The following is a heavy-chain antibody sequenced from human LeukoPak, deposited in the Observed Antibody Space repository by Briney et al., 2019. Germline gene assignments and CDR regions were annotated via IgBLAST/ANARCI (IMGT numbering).Heavy chain of an antibody. CDR3: ARDAVDTANAV. D-gene: IGHD5-18*01. V-gene: IGHV3-9*01. CDR1: GFTFDDYA. CDR2: ISWNSGSI. J-gene: IGHJ6*02. Sequence: GRSLRLSCAASGFTFDDYAMHWVRQAPGKGLEWVSGISWNSGSIGYADSVKGRFTISRDNAKNTLYLQMNSLRAEDTAVYYCARDAVDTANAVWGQGTTVTVSS.